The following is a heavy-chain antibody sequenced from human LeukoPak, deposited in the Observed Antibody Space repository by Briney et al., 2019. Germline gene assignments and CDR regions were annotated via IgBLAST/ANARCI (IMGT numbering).Heavy chain of an antibody. Sequence: PGGSLRLSCAASDFTFRNYDMYWVRQVTGKGLEWVSAIGTGGDTHYPGSLKGRFTISRENAKNSLYLQMSGLTAGDTAVYYCARAGVTMVRGLDYGMDVWGQGTTVTVSS. CDR2: IGTGGDT. D-gene: IGHD3-10*01. V-gene: IGHV3-13*01. J-gene: IGHJ6*02. CDR3: ARAGVTMVRGLDYGMDV. CDR1: DFTFRNYD.